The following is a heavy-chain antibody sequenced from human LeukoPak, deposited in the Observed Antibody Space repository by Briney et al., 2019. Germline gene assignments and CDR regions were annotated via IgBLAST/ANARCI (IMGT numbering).Heavy chain of an antibody. D-gene: IGHD2-21*01. CDR1: GGSISSGSYY. J-gene: IGHJ6*03. Sequence: PSQTLSLTCTVSGGSISSGSYYWGWMRPPSGQTLEWIGRIYTSGSTNVNPARNSRPTLSVDPSKYQFPLKLSPGAAATTAGHSDARANPYSLSYMDVWGKGTTVTVSS. CDR3: ARANPYSLSYMDV. CDR2: IYTSGST. V-gene: IGHV4-61*02.